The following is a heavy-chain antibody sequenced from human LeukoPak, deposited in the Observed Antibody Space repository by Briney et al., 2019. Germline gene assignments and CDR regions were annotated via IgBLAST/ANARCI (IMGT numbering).Heavy chain of an antibody. V-gene: IGHV4-31*03. CDR1: GGSISSGGYY. D-gene: IGHD4-11*01. J-gene: IGHJ5*02. CDR2: IYYSGST. Sequence: PSETLSLTCTVSGGSISSGGYYWRWIRQHPGKGLEWIGYIYYSGSTYYNPSLKSRVTISVDTSKNQFSLKLSSVTAADTAVYYCAREATVTTDWFDPWGQGTLVTVSS. CDR3: AREATVTTDWFDP.